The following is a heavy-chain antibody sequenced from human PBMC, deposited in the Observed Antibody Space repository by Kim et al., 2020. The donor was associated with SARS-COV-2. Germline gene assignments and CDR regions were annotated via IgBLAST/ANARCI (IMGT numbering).Heavy chain of an antibody. Sequence: GGSLRLSCAASGFTFSSYAMHWVRRAPGKGLEWVAVISYDGSNKYYADSVKGRFTISRDNSKNTLYLQMNSLRAEDTAVYYCARDHYRTRYWYFDLWGRGTLVTVSS. CDR3: ARDHYRTRYWYFDL. D-gene: IGHD4-4*01. V-gene: IGHV3-30*04. J-gene: IGHJ2*01. CDR2: ISYDGSNK. CDR1: GFTFSSYA.